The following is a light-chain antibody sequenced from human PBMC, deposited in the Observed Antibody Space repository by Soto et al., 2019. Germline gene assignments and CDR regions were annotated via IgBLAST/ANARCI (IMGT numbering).Light chain of an antibody. J-gene: IGLJ2*01. CDR1: SSYIGNNA. Sequence: QSVLTQPPSVSEAPRQRVTISCSGSSSYIGNNAVNWYQQLPGKAPKLLIYYDDLLPSGVSDRFSGSKSGTSASLAISGLQSEDEADYYCAAWDDSLNGLVFGGGTKLTV. V-gene: IGLV1-36*01. CDR2: YDD. CDR3: AAWDDSLNGLV.